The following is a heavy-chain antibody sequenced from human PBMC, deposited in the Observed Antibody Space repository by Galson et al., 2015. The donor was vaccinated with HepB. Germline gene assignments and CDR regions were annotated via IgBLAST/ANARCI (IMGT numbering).Heavy chain of an antibody. J-gene: IGHJ4*02. CDR1: GFTFSGYA. D-gene: IGHD3-22*01. CDR3: AALKGGYQSLGSDY. CDR2: ISGSGGST. V-gene: IGHV3-23*01. Sequence: SLRLSCAASGFTFSGYAMSWVRQAPGKGLEWVSAISGSGGSTYYADSVKGRFTISRDNSKNTLYLQMNSLRAEDTAVYYCAALKGGYQSLGSDYWGQGTLVTVSS.